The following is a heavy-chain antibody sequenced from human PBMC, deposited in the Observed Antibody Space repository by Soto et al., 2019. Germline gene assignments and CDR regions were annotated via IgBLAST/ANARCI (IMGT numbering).Heavy chain of an antibody. CDR2: ISYDGSNK. V-gene: IGHV3-30*18. J-gene: IGHJ6*03. Sequence: VAVISYDGSNKYYADSVKGRLTISRDNYKNTLYLQMNSLRAEDPAVYYCAKVPYCSSTSCYPTGGGYYYYYMDVWGKGTTVTVS. CDR3: AKVPYCSSTSCYPTGGGYYYYYMDV. D-gene: IGHD2-2*01.